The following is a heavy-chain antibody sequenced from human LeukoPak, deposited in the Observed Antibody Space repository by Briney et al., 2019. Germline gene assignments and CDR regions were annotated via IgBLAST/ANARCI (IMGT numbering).Heavy chain of an antibody. J-gene: IGHJ1*01. CDR3: ATYRSTWSPRFEYFQH. CDR1: GYTFTGYY. CDR2: IIPMSGTI. D-gene: IGHD6-13*01. V-gene: IGHV1-69*06. Sequence: SVKVSCKASGYTFTGYYMHWVRQAPGQGLEWMGGIIPMSGTIKYAQQFQGRVTMTADRSTSTAYMALSSLRSEDTAVYYCATYRSTWSPRFEYFQHWGQGTLVTVSS.